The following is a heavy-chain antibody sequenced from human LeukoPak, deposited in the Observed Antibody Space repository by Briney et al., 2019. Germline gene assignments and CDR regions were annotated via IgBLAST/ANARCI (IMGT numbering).Heavy chain of an antibody. J-gene: IGHJ4*02. CDR2: ISYDGSNK. Sequence: GGSLRLSCAASGFTFSSYGMHWVRQAPGKGLEWGAVISYDGSNKYYADSVKGRFTISRDNSKNTLYLQMNSLRAEDTAVYYCAKGFDYGDYLDYWGQGTLVTVSS. D-gene: IGHD4-17*01. V-gene: IGHV3-30*18. CDR3: AKGFDYGDYLDY. CDR1: GFTFSSYG.